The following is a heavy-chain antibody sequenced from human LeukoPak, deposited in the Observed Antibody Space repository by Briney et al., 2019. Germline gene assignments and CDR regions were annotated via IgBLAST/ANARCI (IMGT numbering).Heavy chain of an antibody. Sequence: PSETLSLTCTVSGGPISSSSYYWGWIRQPPGKGLEWIGSIYYSVSTYYNVSLKSRVTISVDTSKNQFSLKLSSVTAADTAVYYCARGGGYYDFDYWGQGTLVTVSS. CDR1: GGPISSSSYY. D-gene: IGHD3-22*01. V-gene: IGHV4-39*07. CDR3: ARGGGYYDFDY. CDR2: IYYSVST. J-gene: IGHJ4*02.